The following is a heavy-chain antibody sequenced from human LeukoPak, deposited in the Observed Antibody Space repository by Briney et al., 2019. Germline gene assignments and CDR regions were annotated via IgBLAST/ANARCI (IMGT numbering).Heavy chain of an antibody. V-gene: IGHV5-10-1*01. CDR3: ARHLYGSGSYYSTDSYGMDV. CDR2: IDPSDSYT. D-gene: IGHD3-10*01. Sequence: PGESLKISCKGSGYSFTSYWISWVRQMPGKGLEWMGRIDPSDSYTNYSPSFQGHVTISADKSISTAYLQWSSLKASDTAMYYCARHLYGSGSYYSTDSYGMDVWGQGTTVTASS. CDR1: GYSFTSYW. J-gene: IGHJ6*02.